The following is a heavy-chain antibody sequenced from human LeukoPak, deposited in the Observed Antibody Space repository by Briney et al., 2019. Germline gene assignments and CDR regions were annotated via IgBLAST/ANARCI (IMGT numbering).Heavy chain of an antibody. Sequence: GGSLRLSCAGSGFTFRSNWMSWVRQAPRKGLEWVANIRQDGSDKYYMGSVKGRFTISRDNAKNSLSLQMNSLRVEDTAVYYCARDRDCGDGGCYPHFDYWGQGVRVTVSS. D-gene: IGHD2-15*01. CDR1: GFTFRSNW. V-gene: IGHV3-7*01. CDR2: IRQDGSDK. J-gene: IGHJ4*02. CDR3: ARDRDCGDGGCYPHFDY.